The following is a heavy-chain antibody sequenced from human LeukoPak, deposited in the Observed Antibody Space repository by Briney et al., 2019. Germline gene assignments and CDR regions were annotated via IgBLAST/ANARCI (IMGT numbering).Heavy chain of an antibody. Sequence: PGGSLRLSCAASGCTFSSYAMSWVRQAPGKGLEWVSAISGSGGSTYYADSVKGRFTISRDKSKNTLCLQMHRLTAADTAVYYCPPRGYCSSTSCYGSRYHFDSWGHGTLVTVSS. J-gene: IGHJ4*01. CDR3: PPRGYCSSTSCYGSRYHFDS. CDR2: ISGSGGST. V-gene: IGHV3-23*01. D-gene: IGHD2-2*01. CDR1: GCTFSSYA.